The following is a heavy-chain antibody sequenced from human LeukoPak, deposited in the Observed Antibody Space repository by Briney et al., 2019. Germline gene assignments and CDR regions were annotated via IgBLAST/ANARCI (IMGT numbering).Heavy chain of an antibody. D-gene: IGHD6-19*01. CDR3: ARDSPLKGYNSGWATNSFDF. J-gene: IGHJ4*02. V-gene: IGHV3-23*01. Sequence: GGSLRLSCAASGFNFRSYAMSWVRQAPGKGLEWVSTVTGGAVATYYADSVRGRHTISRDNSKNTLYLQMNSLRAEDTAVCYCARDSPLKGYNSGWATNSFDFWGQGTLVTVSS. CDR2: VTGGAVAT. CDR1: GFNFRSYA.